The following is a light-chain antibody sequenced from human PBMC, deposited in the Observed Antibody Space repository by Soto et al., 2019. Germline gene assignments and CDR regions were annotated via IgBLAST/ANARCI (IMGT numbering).Light chain of an antibody. CDR2: AAS. CDR1: QSISSY. CDR3: QQYNSYSPWT. V-gene: IGKV1-39*01. Sequence: DIQMTQSPSSLSASVGDRVTITCRASQSISSYLNWYQQKPGKAPKLLIYAASSLQSGVPSRFSGSGSGTEFTLTISSLQPGDFATYYCQQYNSYSPWTFGQGTKVDIK. J-gene: IGKJ1*01.